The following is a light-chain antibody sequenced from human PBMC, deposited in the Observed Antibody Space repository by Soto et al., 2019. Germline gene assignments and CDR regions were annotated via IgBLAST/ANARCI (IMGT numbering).Light chain of an antibody. CDR2: DAS. V-gene: IGKV1-5*01. J-gene: IGKJ1*01. Sequence: DIPMTQSPSPPSASVGDRVTITCRASQSISSWLAWYQQKPGKAPKLLIYDASSLDSGVPSRFSGSGSGTEFTLTISSLQPDDFATYYCQQYKTYSWTFGQGTKVEIK. CDR1: QSISSW. CDR3: QQYKTYSWT.